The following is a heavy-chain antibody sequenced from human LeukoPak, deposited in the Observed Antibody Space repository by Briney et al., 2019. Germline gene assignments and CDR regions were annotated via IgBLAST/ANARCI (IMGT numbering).Heavy chain of an antibody. V-gene: IGHV4-61*02. CDR1: GGSISSGSYY. CDR2: IYTSGST. D-gene: IGHD3-9*01. Sequence: SGTLSLTCTGSGGSISSGSYYWSWIRQPAGKGLEWIGRIYTSGSTNYNPSLKSRVTISVDTSKNQFSLKLSSVTAADTAVYYCASGLRYFDLYYWGQGTLVTVSS. CDR3: ASGLRYFDLYY. J-gene: IGHJ4*02.